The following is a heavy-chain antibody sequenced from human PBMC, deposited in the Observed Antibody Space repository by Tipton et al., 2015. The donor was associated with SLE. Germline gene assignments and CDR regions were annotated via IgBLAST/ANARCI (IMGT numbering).Heavy chain of an antibody. Sequence: TLSLTCAVSGGSISSGGYSWSWIRQPPGKGLEWIGYIYHSGSTYYNPSLKSRVTISVDRSKNQFSLKLSSVTAADTAVYYCARARIAAAGGVYYYYMDVWGKGTTVTVSS. V-gene: IGHV4-30-2*01. CDR1: GGSISSGGYS. CDR2: IYHSGST. D-gene: IGHD6-13*01. J-gene: IGHJ6*03. CDR3: ARARIAAAGGVYYYYMDV.